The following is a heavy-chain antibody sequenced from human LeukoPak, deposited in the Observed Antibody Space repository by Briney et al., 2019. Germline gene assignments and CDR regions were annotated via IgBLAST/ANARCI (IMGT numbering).Heavy chain of an antibody. V-gene: IGHV3-11*04. D-gene: IGHD6-19*01. CDR3: AWRLIAVAGYYLDY. J-gene: IGHJ4*02. CDR2: ISSSGSTI. Sequence: GGSLRLSCAASGFTFSDYYMSWIRQAPGKGLEWVSYISSSGSTIYYADSVKGRFTISRDNAKNSLYLQMNSLRAEDTAVYYCAWRLIAVAGYYLDYWGQGTLVTVSS. CDR1: GFTFSDYY.